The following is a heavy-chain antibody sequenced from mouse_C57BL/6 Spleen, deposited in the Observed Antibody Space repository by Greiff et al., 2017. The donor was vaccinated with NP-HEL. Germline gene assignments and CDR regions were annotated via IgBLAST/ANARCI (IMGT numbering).Heavy chain of an antibody. Sequence: VQLQQPGAELVMPGASVKLSCKASGYTFTSYWMHWVKQRPGQGLEWIGEIDPSDSYTNYNQKFKGKSTLTVDKSSSTAYMQLSSLTSEDSAVYYCARRNYYGSSYRWYFDVWGTGTTVTVSS. CDR2: IDPSDSYT. J-gene: IGHJ1*03. CDR3: ARRNYYGSSYRWYFDV. D-gene: IGHD1-1*01. V-gene: IGHV1-69*01. CDR1: GYTFTSYW.